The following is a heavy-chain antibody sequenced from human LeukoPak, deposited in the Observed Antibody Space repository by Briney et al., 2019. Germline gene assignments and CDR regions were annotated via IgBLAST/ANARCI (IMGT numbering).Heavy chain of an antibody. V-gene: IGHV4-59*08. J-gene: IGHJ4*02. CDR1: GGSITNYY. CDR2: VSDSGKT. Sequence: SSETLSLTCTVSGGSITNYYWGCIRQPPGKGLERIGFVSDSGKTNYSPSLRSRVTFSVDTSKNQFSLNLTSVTAADTAVYYCVRVGRSHHWSPDFWGLGTLVTVSS. CDR3: VRVGRSHHWSPDF. D-gene: IGHD1-1*01.